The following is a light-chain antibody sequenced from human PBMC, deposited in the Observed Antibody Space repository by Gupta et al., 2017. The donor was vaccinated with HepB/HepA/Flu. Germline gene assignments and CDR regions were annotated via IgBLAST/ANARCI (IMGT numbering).Light chain of an antibody. V-gene: IGKV2-24*01. Sequence: DAVMTQSPLSLTVTLGQPASISCRSSQSLVHSNGNTYLNWLQQRPGQAPRLLIYKISNRFSGVPDRFSGSGAGTDFTLKISRVEAEDVGVYYCLQSSHFPRTFGQGTKVEIK. CDR1: QSLVHSNGNTY. CDR2: KIS. J-gene: IGKJ1*01. CDR3: LQSSHFPRT.